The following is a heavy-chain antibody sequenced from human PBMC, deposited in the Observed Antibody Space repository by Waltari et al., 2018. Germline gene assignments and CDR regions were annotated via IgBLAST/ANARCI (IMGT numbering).Heavy chain of an antibody. CDR3: ASFVGASHFDY. D-gene: IGHD1-26*01. Sequence: QVQLQESGPGLVKPSETLSLTCTVSGGSISSYYWSWIRQPAGKGLEWIGRIYTSGSTNYNPSLKSRVTITADTSTDTAYMELSSLRSEDTAVYYCASFVGASHFDYWGQGTLVTVSS. V-gene: IGHV4-4*07. CDR1: GGSISSYY. CDR2: IYTSGST. J-gene: IGHJ4*02.